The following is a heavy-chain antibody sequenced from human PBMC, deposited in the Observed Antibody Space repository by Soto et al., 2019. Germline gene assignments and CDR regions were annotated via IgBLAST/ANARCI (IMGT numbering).Heavy chain of an antibody. CDR3: ARTYGDFFLGYYYYYMDV. J-gene: IGHJ6*03. CDR2: TRNKANSYTT. V-gene: IGHV3-72*01. Sequence: GGSLRLSCAASGFTFSDHYMDWVRQAPGKGLEWVGRTRNKANSYTTEYAASVKGRFTISRDDSKNSLYLQMNSLKTEDTAVYYCARTYGDFFLGYYYYYMDVWGKGTTVTVSS. CDR1: GFTFSDHY. D-gene: IGHD4-17*01.